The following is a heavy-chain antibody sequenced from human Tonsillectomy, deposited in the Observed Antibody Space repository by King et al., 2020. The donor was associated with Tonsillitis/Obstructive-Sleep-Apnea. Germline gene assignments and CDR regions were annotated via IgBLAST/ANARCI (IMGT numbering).Heavy chain of an antibody. J-gene: IGHJ3*02. CDR3: ARDFSSGSLGVWRMVGAFDI. CDR2: IYYSGST. Sequence: QVQLQESGPGLVKPSETLSLTCTVSGGSISSYYWSWIRQPPGKGLEWIGYIYYSGSTNCNPSLRSRVTISVDTSKNQFSLKLSSVTAADTAVYYCARDFSSGSLGVWRMVGAFDIWGQGTMVTVSS. V-gene: IGHV4-59*01. D-gene: IGHD1-26*01. CDR1: GGSISSYY.